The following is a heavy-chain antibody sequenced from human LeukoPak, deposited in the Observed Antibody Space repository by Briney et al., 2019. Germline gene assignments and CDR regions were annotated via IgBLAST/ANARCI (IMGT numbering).Heavy chain of an antibody. Sequence: GGSLRLSCAASGFTFDDHAMHWVRQAPGKGLEWVSGISWNSGSIGQADSVKGRFTISRDNAKNSLYLQTNSLRAEDTALYYCAKGDCSGGSCYPYYYYGMDVWGQGTTVTVSS. CDR3: AKGDCSGGSCYPYYYYGMDV. CDR2: ISWNSGSI. V-gene: IGHV3-9*01. J-gene: IGHJ6*02. CDR1: GFTFDDHA. D-gene: IGHD2-15*01.